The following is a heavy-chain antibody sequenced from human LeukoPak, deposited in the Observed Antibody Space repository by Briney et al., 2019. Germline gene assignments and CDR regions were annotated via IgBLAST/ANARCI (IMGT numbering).Heavy chain of an antibody. CDR1: GFTFSSYA. Sequence: QPGGSLRLSCAASGFTFSSYAMNWVRQAPGKGLEWGSYISSSSSTIYYADSVKGRFTISRDNAKNSLYLQMNSLRDEDTAVYYCARGWKSIAAAGTIFDYWGQGTLVTVSS. CDR3: ARGWKSIAAAGTIFDY. CDR2: ISSSSSTI. D-gene: IGHD6-13*01. J-gene: IGHJ4*02. V-gene: IGHV3-48*02.